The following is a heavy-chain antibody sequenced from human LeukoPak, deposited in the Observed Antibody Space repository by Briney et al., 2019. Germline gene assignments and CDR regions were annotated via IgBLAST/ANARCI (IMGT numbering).Heavy chain of an antibody. D-gene: IGHD2-2*02. Sequence: SETLSLTCAVYGGSFSGYYWSWIRQPPGEGLEWIGEINHSGSTNYNPSLKSRVTISVDTSKNQFSLKLSSVTAADTAVYYCAVGYDCSSTSCYTEYNWFDPWGQGTLVTVSS. V-gene: IGHV4-34*01. CDR1: GGSFSGYY. J-gene: IGHJ5*02. CDR2: INHSGST. CDR3: AVGYDCSSTSCYTEYNWFDP.